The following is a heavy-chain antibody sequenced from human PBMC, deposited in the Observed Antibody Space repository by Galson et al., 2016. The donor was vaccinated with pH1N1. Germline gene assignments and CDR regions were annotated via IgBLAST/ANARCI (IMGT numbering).Heavy chain of an antibody. Sequence: SVKVSCKASRYTFTSNAMNWVRQAPGQGLEWMGWINTNTGNPTYAQGFTGRFVFSLDTSVSMAYLQISSLKAEDTAVYYCARSYCSSTSCYGGSYYYYGMVVWGQGTTVTVSS. CDR3: ARSYCSSTSCYGGSYYYYGMVV. CDR1: RYTFTSNA. D-gene: IGHD2-2*01. J-gene: IGHJ6*02. CDR2: INTNTGNP. V-gene: IGHV7-4-1*04.